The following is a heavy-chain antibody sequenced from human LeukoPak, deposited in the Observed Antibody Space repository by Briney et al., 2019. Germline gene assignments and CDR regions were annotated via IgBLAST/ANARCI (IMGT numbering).Heavy chain of an antibody. CDR3: AKVRGNIAAAAKGDY. V-gene: IGHV3-23*01. CDR1: GFTFSSYA. D-gene: IGHD6-13*01. Sequence: GGSLRLSCAASGFTFSSYAMGWVRQAPGKGLEWVSAISGSGGGTYYADSVKGRFTISRDNSKNTLYLQMNSLRAEDTAVYYCAKVRGNIAAAAKGDYWGQGTLVTVSS. J-gene: IGHJ4*02. CDR2: ISGSGGGT.